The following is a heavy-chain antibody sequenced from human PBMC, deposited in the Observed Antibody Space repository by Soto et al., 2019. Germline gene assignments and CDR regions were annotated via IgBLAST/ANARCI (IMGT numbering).Heavy chain of an antibody. CDR1: GYTFTRYG. V-gene: IGHV1-18*01. CDR3: TRDPYGMDV. CDR2: ISGYNGDT. J-gene: IGHJ6*02. Sequence: EASVKVSWKASGYTFTRYGISWVRQAPGQGLEWMGWISGYNGDTNYAQKFQDRVSMTIDTSTGTAYMELRSLTSDDTAVYYCTRDPYGMDVWGQGTTVTVSS.